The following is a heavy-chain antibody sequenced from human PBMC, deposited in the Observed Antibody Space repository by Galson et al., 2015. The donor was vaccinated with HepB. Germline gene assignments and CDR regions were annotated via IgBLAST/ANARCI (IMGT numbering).Heavy chain of an antibody. D-gene: IGHD1-26*01. CDR2: ISYDGSSK. Sequence: SLRLSCAASGFTFSTYAMHWVRQAPGKGLEWVAVISYDGSSKYYADSVKGRFTTSRDNSKNTVSLQMNSLRAGDSAVYHCTRSYSGSYHGWFDPWGQGTLVTVSS. CDR1: GFTFSTYA. CDR3: TRSYSGSYHGWFDP. J-gene: IGHJ5*02. V-gene: IGHV3-30*04.